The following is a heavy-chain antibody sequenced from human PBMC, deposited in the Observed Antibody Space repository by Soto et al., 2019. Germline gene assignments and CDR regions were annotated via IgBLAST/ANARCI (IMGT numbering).Heavy chain of an antibody. J-gene: IGHJ1*01. Sequence: PGGSLRLSCAASGFTFSSHAMSWVRQAPGKGLEWVSAISGSGGSTYYADSVKGRFTISRDNSKNTLYLQMNSLRAEDTAVYYCAKDSARLLLSCFQHWGPGTLVTVPS. CDR3: AKDSARLLLSCFQH. CDR1: GFTFSSHA. V-gene: IGHV3-23*01. CDR2: ISGSGGST. D-gene: IGHD5-18*01.